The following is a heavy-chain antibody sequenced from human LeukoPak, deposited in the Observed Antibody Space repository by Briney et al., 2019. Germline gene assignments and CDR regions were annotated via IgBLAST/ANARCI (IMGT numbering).Heavy chain of an antibody. V-gene: IGHV4-59*01. CDR1: GGSISSYY. D-gene: IGHD6-13*01. CDR3: ARTYGSSGLGYFDL. Sequence: KPSETLSLTCTVSGGSISSYYWSWIRQPPGKGLELICYIYYSGSTNYSPSLKSRLTISVHTSKNQFSLKLSSVTAADTAVYYCARTYGSSGLGYFDLWGRGTLVTVSS. J-gene: IGHJ2*01. CDR2: IYYSGST.